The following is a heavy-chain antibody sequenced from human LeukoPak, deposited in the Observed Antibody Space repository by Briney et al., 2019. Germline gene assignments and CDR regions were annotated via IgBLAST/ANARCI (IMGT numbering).Heavy chain of an antibody. D-gene: IGHD2-8*01. CDR2: INAGNGNT. J-gene: IGHJ6*03. CDR3: VRGVPGVYFYYYMDV. Sequence: GASVKVSCKASGYTFTSYAMHWVRQAPGQRLEWMGWINAGNGNTKYSQEFQGRVTITRDTSASTAYMELSSLRSEDMAVYYCVRGVPGVYFYYYMDVWGKGTTVTVSS. CDR1: GYTFTSYA. V-gene: IGHV1-3*03.